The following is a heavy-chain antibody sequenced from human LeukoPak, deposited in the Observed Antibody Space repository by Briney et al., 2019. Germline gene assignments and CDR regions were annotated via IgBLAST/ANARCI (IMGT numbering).Heavy chain of an antibody. CDR3: ARYTANTAGYSFDF. Sequence: SETLSLTCTVSGNSISSGYYWSWIRQPPGKGLGWIATIHHSGVTYYNPSLKSRVTMSVDTSKNQFSLKLGSVTAAGTAVYYCARYTANTAGYSFDFWGQGALVTVSS. D-gene: IGHD3-22*01. V-gene: IGHV4-38-2*02. J-gene: IGHJ4*02. CDR2: IHHSGVT. CDR1: GNSISSGYY.